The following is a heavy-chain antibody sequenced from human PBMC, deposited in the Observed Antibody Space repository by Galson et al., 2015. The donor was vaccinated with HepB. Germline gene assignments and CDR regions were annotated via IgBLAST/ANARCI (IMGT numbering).Heavy chain of an antibody. Sequence: SLRLSCAASGFTFSSYSMNWVRQAPGKGLEWVSSISSSSSYIYYADSVKGRFTISRDNAKNSLYLQMNSLRAEDTAVYYCARGSTRQWLPTHCYYWGQGTLVTVSS. D-gene: IGHD6-19*01. J-gene: IGHJ4*02. V-gene: IGHV3-21*01. CDR3: ARGSTRQWLPTHCYY. CDR2: ISSSSSYI. CDR1: GFTFSSYS.